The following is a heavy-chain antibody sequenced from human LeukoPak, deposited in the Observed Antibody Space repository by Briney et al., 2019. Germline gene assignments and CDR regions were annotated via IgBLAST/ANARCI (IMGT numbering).Heavy chain of an antibody. CDR2: INPNSGGT. D-gene: IGHD3-9*01. CDR1: GYTFTGYY. J-gene: IGHJ3*02. V-gene: IGHV1-2*02. Sequence: ASVKVSCKASGYTFTGYYMHWVRQAPGQGLEWMGWINPNSGGTNYAQKFQGRVTMTRDTSISTAYVKLRSVTAADTAVYYCARRRYPDVPSGAFDIWGQGTVVTVSA. CDR3: ARRRYPDVPSGAFDI.